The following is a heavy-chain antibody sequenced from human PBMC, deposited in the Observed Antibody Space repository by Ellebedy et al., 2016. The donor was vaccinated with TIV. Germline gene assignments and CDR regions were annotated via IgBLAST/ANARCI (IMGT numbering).Heavy chain of an antibody. D-gene: IGHD1-26*01. Sequence: AASVKVSCKASGYTFTSYAMHWVRQAPGQRLEWMGWINAGNGNTKYSQKFQGRVTITSDTSASTAYMELSSLRSEDTAMYYCARVRSGSYYDYWGQGTLVTVSA. V-gene: IGHV1-3*01. CDR1: GYTFTSYA. CDR2: INAGNGNT. CDR3: ARVRSGSYYDY. J-gene: IGHJ4*02.